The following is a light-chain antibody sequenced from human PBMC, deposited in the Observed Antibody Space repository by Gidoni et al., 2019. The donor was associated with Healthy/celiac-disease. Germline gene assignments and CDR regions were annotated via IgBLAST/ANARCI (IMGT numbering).Light chain of an antibody. V-gene: IGLV3-1*01. CDR2: QDS. J-gene: IGLJ2*01. CDR1: KLGDKY. CDR3: QAWDSSVV. Sequence: SYELTQPPSVSVSPGQTASITCSGDKLGDKYACWYQQKPGQSPVLVIYQDSKRPSGIPERFAGSNSGNTATLTISGTQAMDEDDEYCQAWDSSVVFGGGTKLTVL.